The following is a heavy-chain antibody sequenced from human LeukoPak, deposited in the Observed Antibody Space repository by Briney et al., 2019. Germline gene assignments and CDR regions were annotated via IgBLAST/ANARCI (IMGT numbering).Heavy chain of an antibody. D-gene: IGHD3-22*01. V-gene: IGHV3-15*07. CDR1: SFTFSNAW. J-gene: IGHJ3*02. Sequence: GGSLRLSCAASSFTFSNAWMNWVRQAPGKGLEWVGRIKSKTDGGTIDYAAPVKGRFTISRDDSKNTLYLQMNSLKTEDTAVYYCTTDNEGGYGAFDIWGQGTMVTVSS. CDR3: TTDNEGGYGAFDI. CDR2: IKSKTDGGTI.